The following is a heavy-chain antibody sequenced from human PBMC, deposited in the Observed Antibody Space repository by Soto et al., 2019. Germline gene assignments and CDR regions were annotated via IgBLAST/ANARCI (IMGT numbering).Heavy chain of an antibody. Sequence: EMQLVESGGGLVQPGESLRLSCAASGFTFDYYWMHWVRQAPGKGLVWVSRVHSDGTTTTYADSVKGRFTISRDNARNTVSLQMSSLRAEDTAIYYCARGDRGGFDLWGHGTVDTVSS. J-gene: IGHJ3*01. V-gene: IGHV3-74*01. CDR3: ARGDRGGFDL. D-gene: IGHD3-10*01. CDR1: GFTFDYYW. CDR2: VHSDGTTT.